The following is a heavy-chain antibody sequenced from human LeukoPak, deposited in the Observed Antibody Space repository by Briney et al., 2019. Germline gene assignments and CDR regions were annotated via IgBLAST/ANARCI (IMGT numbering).Heavy chain of an antibody. CDR3: IWNDAGDY. V-gene: IGHV3-15*01. CDR2: IKSKTDGETT. J-gene: IGHJ4*02. CDR1: GLTFSNAW. D-gene: IGHD1-1*01. Sequence: GGSLRLSCAASGLTFSNAWMSWFRQAPGKGLEWVGRIKSKTDGETTDYAAPAKGRFTISRDDSKNMLYLQMNSLKPEDTAVYYCIWNDAGDYWGQGALVTVSS.